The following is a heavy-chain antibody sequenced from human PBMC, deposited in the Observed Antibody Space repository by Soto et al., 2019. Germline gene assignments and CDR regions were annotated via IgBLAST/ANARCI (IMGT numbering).Heavy chain of an antibody. V-gene: IGHV3-74*01. J-gene: IGHJ3*02. CDR2: IHSDGSST. CDR3: ARGDRGAFDI. CDR1: GFTFSYYW. Sequence: EVQLVESGGGLVQPGESLRLSCAASGFTFSYYWMHWVRQAPGKGLVWVSRIHSDGSSTTYADSVKGRFSISRDNARNTVYLQMNRLRAEDTAVYYCARGDRGAFDIWGQGTVLTVSS. D-gene: IGHD1-26*01.